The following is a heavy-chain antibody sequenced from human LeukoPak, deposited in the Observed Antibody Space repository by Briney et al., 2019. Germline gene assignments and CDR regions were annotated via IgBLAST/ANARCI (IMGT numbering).Heavy chain of an antibody. CDR3: ARDTTVASGMEY. J-gene: IGHJ4*02. D-gene: IGHD5-12*01. CDR2: IYTSGST. V-gene: IGHV4-4*07. Sequence: SETLSLTCTVSGGSISSYYWSWIRQPAGKGLEWIGRIYTSGSTNYNPSLKSRVTMSVDTAKNQFSLQLRSVSAADTAIYYCARDTTVASGMEYWGQGTLVSVSS. CDR1: GGSISSYY.